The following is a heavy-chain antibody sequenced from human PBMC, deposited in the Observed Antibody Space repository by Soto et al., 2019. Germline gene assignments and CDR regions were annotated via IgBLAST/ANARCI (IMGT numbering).Heavy chain of an antibody. V-gene: IGHV3-23*01. Sequence: EVQLWESGGGLVQPGGSLRLSCAASGFTFSSYAMSWVRQAPEKGLEWVSAISGSGGTTYYADSVKGRFTFSRDNSKNTLYLQMNSLRAEDTAVYYCAKTANGWFSAFDIWGQGPMVTVSS. J-gene: IGHJ3*02. CDR1: GFTFSSYA. D-gene: IGHD6-19*01. CDR2: ISGSGGTT. CDR3: AKTANGWFSAFDI.